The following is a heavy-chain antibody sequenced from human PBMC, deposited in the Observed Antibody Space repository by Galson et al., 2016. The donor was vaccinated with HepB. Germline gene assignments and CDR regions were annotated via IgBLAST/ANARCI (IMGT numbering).Heavy chain of an antibody. CDR3: ARDGGGGDWFFDL. J-gene: IGHJ2*01. D-gene: IGHD2-21*01. CDR2: FIPLFGTS. Sequence: SVKVSCKASGGTFNSHGINWVRQAPGQGLEWMGRFIPLFGTSNYAQKFQDRVTITADESTSTAYMEVSRLRFEDTAVYYCARDGGGGDWFFDLWGRGTLVTVSS. CDR1: GGTFNSHG. V-gene: IGHV1-69*13.